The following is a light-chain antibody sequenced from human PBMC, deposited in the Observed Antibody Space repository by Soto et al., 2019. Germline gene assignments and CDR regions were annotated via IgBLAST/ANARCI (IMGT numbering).Light chain of an antibody. CDR3: QQCGSSPRT. CDR1: QSISSNF. J-gene: IGKJ1*01. Sequence: EIVLTQSPGTLSLSPGERATLSCRASQSISSNFLAWHQQKPGQAPRLLIYAASNRATGIPDRFSGGGSGTDFTLTISRLEPEDFAVYYCQQCGSSPRTFGQGTKVDIK. V-gene: IGKV3-20*01. CDR2: AAS.